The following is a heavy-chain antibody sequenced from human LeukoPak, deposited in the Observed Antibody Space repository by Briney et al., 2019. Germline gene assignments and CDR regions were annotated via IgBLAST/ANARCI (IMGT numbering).Heavy chain of an antibody. Sequence: PGGSLRLSCAASGFTVSSNFMTWVRQAPGKGLEWVSVIYSGGSTYYADSVRGRFTVSRDNANNSLYLQMNSLRDEDTAMFYCTRVGDGHSVNYLDSWGQGTLVTVSS. D-gene: IGHD5-24*01. CDR3: TRVGDGHSVNYLDS. V-gene: IGHV3-66*01. CDR2: IYSGGST. J-gene: IGHJ4*02. CDR1: GFTVSSNF.